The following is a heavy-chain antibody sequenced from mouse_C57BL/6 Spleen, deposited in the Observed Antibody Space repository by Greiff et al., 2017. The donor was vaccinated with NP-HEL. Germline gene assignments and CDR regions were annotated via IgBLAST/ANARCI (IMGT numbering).Heavy chain of an antibody. CDR3: ARRDYDLWYFDV. CDR1: GYTFTSYW. Sequence: VQLKQPGAELVRPGSSVKLSCKASGYTFTSYWMDWVKQRPGQGLEWIGNIYPSDSETHYNQKFKDKATLTVDKSSSTAYMQLSSLTSEDSAVYYCARRDYDLWYFDVWGTGTTVTVSS. CDR2: IYPSDSET. V-gene: IGHV1-61*01. D-gene: IGHD2-4*01. J-gene: IGHJ1*03.